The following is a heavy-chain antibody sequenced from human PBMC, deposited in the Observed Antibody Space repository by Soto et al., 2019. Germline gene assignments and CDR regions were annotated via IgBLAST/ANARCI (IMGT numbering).Heavy chain of an antibody. J-gene: IGHJ4*02. CDR1: GGTFSSYA. CDR2: IIPIFGTA. Sequence: SVTVSCKXSGGTFSSYAISWVRQAPGQGLEWMGGIIPIFGTANYAQKFQGRVTITADESTSTAYMELSSLRSEDTAVYYCSGGSSKRGLRDWGQGTLVTVSS. CDR3: SGGSSKRGLRD. D-gene: IGHD2-15*01. V-gene: IGHV1-69*13.